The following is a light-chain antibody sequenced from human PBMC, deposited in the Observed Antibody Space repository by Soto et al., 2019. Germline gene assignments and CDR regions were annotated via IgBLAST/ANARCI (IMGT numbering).Light chain of an antibody. CDR1: QSVSSSY. J-gene: IGKJ3*01. CDR3: QQYGSSPLFT. CDR2: GAS. Sequence: EIVLTQSPGTLSLSPGGRATLSCRASQSVSSSYLAWYQQKTGQAPRLLIYGASSRATGIPDRFSGSGSGTDFTLTISRLEPEDFAVYYCQQYGSSPLFTFGPGTKVDIK. V-gene: IGKV3-20*01.